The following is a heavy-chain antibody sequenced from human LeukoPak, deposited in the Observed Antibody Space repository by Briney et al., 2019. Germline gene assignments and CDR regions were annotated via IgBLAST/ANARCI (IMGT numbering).Heavy chain of an antibody. CDR2: IYSGGDT. CDR3: ARDLSFDY. D-gene: IGHD3-16*02. V-gene: IGHV3-53*01. CDR1: GFTFSTYW. J-gene: IGHJ4*02. Sequence: GGSLRLSCAASGFTFSTYWMSWVRQAPGKGLEWVSVIYSGGDTYYADSVKGRFTISRDNSKNTVYLQMNSLRAEDTAVYYCARDLSFDYWGQGTLVTVSS.